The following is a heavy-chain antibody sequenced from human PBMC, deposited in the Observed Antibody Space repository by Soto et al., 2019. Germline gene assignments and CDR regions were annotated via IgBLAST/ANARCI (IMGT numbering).Heavy chain of an antibody. D-gene: IGHD3-10*01. CDR1: GYTFTGYY. J-gene: IGHJ6*02. CDR2: INPNSGGT. V-gene: IGHV1-2*04. Sequence: ASVKVSCNGSGYTFTGYYMQWVRQAPGQGLEWMGWINPNSGGTNYAQKVQGWVTMTRDTSISTAYMELSRLRSDDTAVYYCARDLVSAGGSNYYYYYGMDVWGQGTTVTVSS. CDR3: ARDLVSAGGSNYYYYYGMDV.